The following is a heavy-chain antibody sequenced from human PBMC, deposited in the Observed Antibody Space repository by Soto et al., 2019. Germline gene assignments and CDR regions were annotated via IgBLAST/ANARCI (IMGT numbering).Heavy chain of an antibody. CDR2: IYYSGST. Sequence: SETLSLTCTVSGGSISSGGYYWSWIRQHPGKGLEWIGYIYYSGSTYYNPSLKSRVTISVDTSKNQFSLKLTSVTAADTAVYYCARDYYVRSDYPTNWFDPCGQGTLVTVSS. J-gene: IGHJ5*02. D-gene: IGHD3-22*01. V-gene: IGHV4-31*03. CDR1: GGSISSGGYY. CDR3: ARDYYVRSDYPTNWFDP.